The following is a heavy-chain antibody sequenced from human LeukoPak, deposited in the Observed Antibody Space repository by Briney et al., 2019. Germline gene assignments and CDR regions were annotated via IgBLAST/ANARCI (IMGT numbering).Heavy chain of an antibody. CDR2: IYYSGST. J-gene: IGHJ4*02. Sequence: SETLSLTCIVSGGSISSSSYYWGWIRQPPGKGLEWIGSIYYSGSTYYNPSLKSRVTISVDTSKNQFSLKLSSVTAADTAVYYCARASITMIVVVITVFDYWGQGTLVTVSS. D-gene: IGHD3-22*01. CDR3: ARASITMIVVVITVFDY. V-gene: IGHV4-39*01. CDR1: GGSISSSSYY.